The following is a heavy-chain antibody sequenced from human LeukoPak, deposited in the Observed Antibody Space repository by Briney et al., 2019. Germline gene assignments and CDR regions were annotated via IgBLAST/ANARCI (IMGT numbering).Heavy chain of an antibody. CDR1: GFTFDDYA. CDR2: ISWNSGSI. CDR3: AKGSYDILTGYYRD. D-gene: IGHD3-9*01. Sequence: PGGSLRLSCAASGFTFDDYAMRWVRQAPGKGLEWVSGISWNSGSIGYADSVKGRFTISRDNAKNSLYLQMNSLRAEDTALYYCAKGSYDILTGYYRDWGQGTLVTVSS. J-gene: IGHJ4*02. V-gene: IGHV3-9*01.